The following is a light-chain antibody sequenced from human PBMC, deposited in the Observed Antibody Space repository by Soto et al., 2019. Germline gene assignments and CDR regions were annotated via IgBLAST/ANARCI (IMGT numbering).Light chain of an antibody. V-gene: IGLV1-40*01. J-gene: IGLJ3*02. CDR2: GNN. Sequence: QSVLTQPPSVSGAPGQRVTISCTGTTSSIAAGYDVHWYQQLPGKAPKLLIYGNNNRPSGVPDRFSASKSGISASLAITGLQADDEADYYCQSYDNSLNEWVFGGGTKLTVL. CDR3: QSYDNSLNEWV. CDR1: TSSIAAGYD.